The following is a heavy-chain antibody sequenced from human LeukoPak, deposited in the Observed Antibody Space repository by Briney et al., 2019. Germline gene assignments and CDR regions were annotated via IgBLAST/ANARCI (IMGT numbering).Heavy chain of an antibody. V-gene: IGHV3-23*01. Sequence: GGSLRLSCAASGFTFSSYSMHWVRQAPGKGLEWVSAISGSGGSTYYADSVKGRFTISRDNSKDTLYLQMNSLRAEDTAVYYCAKEGTTVVTPDAFDIWGQGTMVTVSS. CDR3: AKEGTTVVTPDAFDI. J-gene: IGHJ3*02. CDR2: ISGSGGST. D-gene: IGHD4-23*01. CDR1: GFTFSSYS.